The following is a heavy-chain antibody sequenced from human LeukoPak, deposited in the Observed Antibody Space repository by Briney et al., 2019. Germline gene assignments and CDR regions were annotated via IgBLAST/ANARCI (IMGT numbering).Heavy chain of an antibody. Sequence: GGSLRLSCAASGFTFDDYAMHWVRHAPGKGLEWVSGISWNSGSIGYADSVKGRFTISRDNAKNSLYLLMNSLRAEDTALYYCAKGSRFGELFCLDYWGQGTLVTVSS. D-gene: IGHD3-10*01. CDR1: GFTFDDYA. CDR3: AKGSRFGELFCLDY. CDR2: ISWNSGSI. V-gene: IGHV3-9*01. J-gene: IGHJ4*02.